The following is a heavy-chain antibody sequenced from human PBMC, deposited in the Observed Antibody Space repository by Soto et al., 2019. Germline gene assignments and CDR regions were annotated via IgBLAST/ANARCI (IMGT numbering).Heavy chain of an antibody. CDR2: INPNSGGT. D-gene: IGHD6-13*01. CDR1: GYTFTGYY. Sequence: ASVKVSCKASGYTFTGYYMHWVRQAPGQGLEWMGWINPNSGGTNYAQKFQGWVTMTRDTSISTAYMELSRLRSDDTAVYYCARDVQQTPDYYYGMDVWGQGTTVTVSS. J-gene: IGHJ6*02. V-gene: IGHV1-2*04. CDR3: ARDVQQTPDYYYGMDV.